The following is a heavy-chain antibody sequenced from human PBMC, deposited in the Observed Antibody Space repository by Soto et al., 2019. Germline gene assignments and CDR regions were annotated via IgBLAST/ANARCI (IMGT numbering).Heavy chain of an antibody. Sequence: GGSLRLFCTASGFNFGDYAMSWFRQAPGKGLEWVGFIRSNAFGGTTECAASVKGRFSISRDDSKSIAYLQMNSLKTEDTAVYHCTRIWPPRYYFDYWGQGALVTVSS. V-gene: IGHV3-49*03. D-gene: IGHD3-16*01. CDR2: IRSNAFGGTT. CDR3: TRIWPPRYYFDY. CDR1: GFNFGDYA. J-gene: IGHJ4*02.